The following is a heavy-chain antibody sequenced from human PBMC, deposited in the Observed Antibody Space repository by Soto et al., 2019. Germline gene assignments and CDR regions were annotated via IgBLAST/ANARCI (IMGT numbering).Heavy chain of an antibody. V-gene: IGHV4-30-4*01. CDR3: ARDRGDIVATILTDYYGMDV. J-gene: IGHJ6*02. D-gene: IGHD5-12*01. Sequence: SETLSLASTVSGGSISSGDYYWSWIRQPPGKGLEWIGYIYYSGSTYYNPSLKSRVTISVDTSKNQFSLKLSSVTAADTAVYYCARDRGDIVATILTDYYGMDVWGQGTTVTSP. CDR1: GGSISSGDYY. CDR2: IYYSGST.